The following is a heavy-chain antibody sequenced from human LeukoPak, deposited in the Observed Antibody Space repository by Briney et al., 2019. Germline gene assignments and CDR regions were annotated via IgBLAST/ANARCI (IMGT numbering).Heavy chain of an antibody. D-gene: IGHD3-9*01. CDR3: TRDLMDYDVSTGLHHYYMDV. CDR2: INGDGRNI. CDR1: GFTFSSYW. Sequence: PGGSLRLSCAASGFTFSSYWMSWVRQDPRKGLVWVSLINGDGRNINYADSVRGRFTISRDNAKNTLYLQMNTLRVEDTAVYYCTRDLMDYDVSTGLHHYYMDVWGQGTTVTVSS. V-gene: IGHV3-74*01. J-gene: IGHJ6*02.